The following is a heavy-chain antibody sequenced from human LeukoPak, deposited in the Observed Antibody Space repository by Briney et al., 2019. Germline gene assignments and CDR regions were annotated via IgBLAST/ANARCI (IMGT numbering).Heavy chain of an antibody. CDR3: ARAPDIAAADSFDY. D-gene: IGHD6-13*01. V-gene: IGHV1-18*01. CDR2: ISAYSGNT. CDR1: GYTFTSYG. Sequence: ASVKVSCKASGYTFTSYGISWVRQAPGQGLEWMGWISAYSGNTNYAQKLQGRVTMTTDTSTGTAYMELRSLRSDDTAVYYCARAPDIAAADSFDYWGQGTLVTVSS. J-gene: IGHJ4*02.